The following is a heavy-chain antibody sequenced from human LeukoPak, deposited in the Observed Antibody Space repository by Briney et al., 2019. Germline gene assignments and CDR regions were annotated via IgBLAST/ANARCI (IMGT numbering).Heavy chain of an antibody. V-gene: IGHV1-2*02. D-gene: IGHD5-18*01. Sequence: ASVKVSCKASGYTFTGYYMHWVRQAPGQGLEWMGWINPNSGGTSYAQKFQGRVTMTRDTSISTAYMELSRLRSDDTAVYYCARDPGGTAMVPFDYWGQGTLVTVSS. CDR3: ARDPGGTAMVPFDY. CDR2: INPNSGGT. CDR1: GYTFTGYY. J-gene: IGHJ4*02.